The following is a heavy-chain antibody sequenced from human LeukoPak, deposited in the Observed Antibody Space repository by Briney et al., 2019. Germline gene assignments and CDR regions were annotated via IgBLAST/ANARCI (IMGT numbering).Heavy chain of an antibody. J-gene: IGHJ6*02. V-gene: IGHV3-23*01. D-gene: IGHD2-2*01. CDR3: AKGTGRYCSSTSCSLGKMDYYYGMDV. Sequence: GGSLRLSCAASGFTFSSYAMSWVRQAPGKGLEWVSAISGSGGSTYYADSVKGRFTISRDNSKNTLYLQMTSLRAEDTAVYYCAKGTGRYCSSTSCSLGKMDYYYGMDVWGQGTTVTVSS. CDR1: GFTFSSYA. CDR2: ISGSGGST.